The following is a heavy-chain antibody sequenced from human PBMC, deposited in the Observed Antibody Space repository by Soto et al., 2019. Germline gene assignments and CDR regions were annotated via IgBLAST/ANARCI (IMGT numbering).Heavy chain of an antibody. V-gene: IGHV3-23*01. CDR3: AKDYCSSTSWQGGWFDP. J-gene: IGHJ5*02. CDR2: ISGSGGST. D-gene: IGHD2-2*01. CDR1: GFTFSSYA. Sequence: EVQLLESGGGLVQPGGSLRLSCAASGFTFSSYAMSWVRQAPGKGLERVSAISGSGGSTYYADSVKGRFTISRDNSKNTRYLQMNSLRAEDTAVYYCAKDYCSSTSWQGGWFDPWGQGTLVTVSS.